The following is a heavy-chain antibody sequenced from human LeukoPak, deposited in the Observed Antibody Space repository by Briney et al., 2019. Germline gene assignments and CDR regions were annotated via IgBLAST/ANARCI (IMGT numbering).Heavy chain of an antibody. CDR1: GFTFSSYS. J-gene: IGHJ3*02. CDR3: ARGFQLWLRGPDAFDI. CDR2: ISYDGSNK. V-gene: IGHV3-30*04. D-gene: IGHD5-18*01. Sequence: GGSLRLSCAASGFTFSSYSMHWVRQAPGKGLEWVAVISYDGSNKYYADSVKGRFTISRDNSKNTLYLQMNSLRAEDTAVYYCARGFQLWLRGPDAFDIWGQGAMVTVSS.